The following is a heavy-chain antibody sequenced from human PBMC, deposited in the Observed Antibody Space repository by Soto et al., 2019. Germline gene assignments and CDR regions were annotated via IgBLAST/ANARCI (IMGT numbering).Heavy chain of an antibody. CDR3: AKEVHCGGGSCSWSEGFDY. CDR1: GFIFSSYG. Sequence: QVQLVESGGGVVQPGRSLRLSCAASGFIFSSYGMHWVRQAPGKGLEWVAVISYEGSHTYYADSVKGRFTITRDNFKNTLYLQMNSLRPEDTAVYDCAKEVHCGGGSCSWSEGFDYWGQGTLLTVSS. CDR2: ISYEGSHT. D-gene: IGHD2-15*01. J-gene: IGHJ4*02. V-gene: IGHV3-30*18.